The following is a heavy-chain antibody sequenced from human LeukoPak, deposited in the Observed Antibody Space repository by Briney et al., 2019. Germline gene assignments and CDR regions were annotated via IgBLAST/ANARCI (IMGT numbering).Heavy chain of an antibody. D-gene: IGHD6-19*01. CDR1: GGSIGSDGYY. Sequence: SETLSLTCSVSGGSIGSDGYYWNWIRQHPGKGLEWIGYIYYSGSATYSPSLKSRVTISVNTSKNQFSLSLSSVTAADTAVYYCASGQSSGWYAFDYWGQGTLVTVSS. CDR3: ASGQSSGWYAFDY. J-gene: IGHJ4*02. V-gene: IGHV4-31*03. CDR2: IYYSGSA.